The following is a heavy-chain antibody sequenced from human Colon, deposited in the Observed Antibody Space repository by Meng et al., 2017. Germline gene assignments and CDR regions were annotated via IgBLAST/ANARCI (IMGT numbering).Heavy chain of an antibody. CDR2: IYHGGNT. V-gene: IGHV4-4*02. CDR3: SRGVVAGAMVWFDP. D-gene: IGHD2-2*01. J-gene: IGHJ5*02. Sequence: QVQLQESGPGLVKPSGTLSLPVPVSGGSINSSNWWLWVRQPPGKGLEWLGEIYHGGNTNYNPSLKSRVTLSLDKSKNQFSLRLTSVTAADTAMYYCSRGVVAGAMVWFDPWGPGTLVTVSS. CDR1: GGSINSSNW.